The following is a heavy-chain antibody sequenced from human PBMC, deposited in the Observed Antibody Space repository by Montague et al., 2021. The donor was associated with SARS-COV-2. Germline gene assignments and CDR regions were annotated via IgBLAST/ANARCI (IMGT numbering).Heavy chain of an antibody. J-gene: IGHJ4*02. Sequence: SETLSLTCTVSGGSNSSYYWGWIRQPPGKGLEWIGYIYYSGSTNYNPSLKSRVTISVDTSKNQFSLKLSSVTAADTAVYYCARVGAYGDYPTPPTFDYWGQGTLVTVSS. CDR3: ARVGAYGDYPTPPTFDY. V-gene: IGHV4-59*01. CDR1: GGSNSSYY. D-gene: IGHD4-17*01. CDR2: IYYSGST.